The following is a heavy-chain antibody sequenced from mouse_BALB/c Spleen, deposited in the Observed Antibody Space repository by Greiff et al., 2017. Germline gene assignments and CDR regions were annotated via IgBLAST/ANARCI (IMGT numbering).Heavy chain of an antibody. CDR1: GFSLTSYG. D-gene: IGHD2-3*01. V-gene: IGHV2-3*01. Sequence: QVQLKESGPGLVAPSPCLSITCTASGFSLTSYGVSWVRQPPGKGLEWLGVIWGDGSTNYHSALISSLSIRKDNSKSQVFLKLNSLQTYDTATYYYAKLYCNYAMDYWGQGTSVTVSS. CDR2: IWGDGST. J-gene: IGHJ4*01. CDR3: AKLYCNYAMDY.